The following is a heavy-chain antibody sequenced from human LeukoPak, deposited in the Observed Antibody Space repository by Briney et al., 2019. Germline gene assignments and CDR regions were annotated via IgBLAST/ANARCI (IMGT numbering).Heavy chain of an antibody. CDR3: ARGVRETKYYYYYYMDV. CDR2: TNPISGNT. D-gene: IGHD3-10*01. CDR1: GYTFSNND. V-gene: IGHV1-8*03. J-gene: IGHJ6*03. Sequence: RASVTVSCKASGYTFSNNDINWVRQATGQGLEWMGWTNPISGNTGYAQKFQGRVTITRNTSISTAYMELSSLRSEDTAVYYCARGVRETKYYYYYYMDVWGKGTTVTVSS.